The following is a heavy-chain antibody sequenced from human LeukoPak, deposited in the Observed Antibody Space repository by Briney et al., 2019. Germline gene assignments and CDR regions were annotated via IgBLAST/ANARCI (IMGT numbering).Heavy chain of an antibody. D-gene: IGHD5-24*01. CDR3: AKDLSLDGSDAFDI. CDR1: GGTFSSYA. CDR2: IIPIFGTA. J-gene: IGHJ3*02. V-gene: IGHV1-69*13. Sequence: SVKVSCKASGGTFSSYAISWVRQAPGQGLEWIGGIIPIFGTANYAQKFQGRVTITADESTNTAYMELRSLRSEDTAVYYCAKDLSLDGSDAFDIWGQGTMVTVSS.